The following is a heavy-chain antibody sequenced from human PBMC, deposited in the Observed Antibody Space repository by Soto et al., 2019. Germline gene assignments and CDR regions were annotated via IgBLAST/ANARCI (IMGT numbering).Heavy chain of an antibody. V-gene: IGHV3-23*01. CDR3: ARVYYSNLPYYFYYMDV. D-gene: IGHD4-4*01. Sequence: GGSLRLSCAASGVTFSSYAMSGVRQAPGKGLEWVSAISGSGGSTYYADSVKGRFTNSRDNSKNSLYLQMNSLRAEDTAVYFCARVYYSNLPYYFYYMDVWGQGTTVTVSS. CDR2: ISGSGGST. CDR1: GVTFSSYA. J-gene: IGHJ6*02.